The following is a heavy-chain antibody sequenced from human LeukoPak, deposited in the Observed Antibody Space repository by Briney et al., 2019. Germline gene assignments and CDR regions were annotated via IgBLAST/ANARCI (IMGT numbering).Heavy chain of an antibody. CDR2: ISGSGGIT. D-gene: IGHD3-10*01. CDR3: AKVTGGGSYSDPDAFDF. V-gene: IGHV3-23*01. J-gene: IGHJ3*01. CDR1: GFTFSSYD. Sequence: GGSLRLSCAASGFTFSSYDMSWVCQAPGKGLEWVSTISGSGGITYYAESVKGRFTISRDNSKDTLYLQMNSLIAEDTAVYYCAKVTGGGSYSDPDAFDFWGQGTLVTVSS.